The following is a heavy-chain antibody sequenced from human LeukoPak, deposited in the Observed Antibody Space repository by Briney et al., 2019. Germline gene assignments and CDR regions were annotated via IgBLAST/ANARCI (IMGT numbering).Heavy chain of an antibody. Sequence: GASVKVSCKVSGYTLTELSMHWVRQAPGKGLEWMGGFDPEDGETIYAQKFQGRVTMTEDTSTDTAYMELSSLRSEDTAVYYCATDGGWVGAGYDAFDIWGQGTMVTVSS. D-gene: IGHD1-26*01. CDR3: ATDGGWVGAGYDAFDI. CDR2: FDPEDGET. CDR1: GYTLTELS. J-gene: IGHJ3*02. V-gene: IGHV1-24*01.